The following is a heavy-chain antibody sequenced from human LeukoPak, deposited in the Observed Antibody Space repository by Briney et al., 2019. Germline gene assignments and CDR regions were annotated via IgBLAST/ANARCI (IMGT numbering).Heavy chain of an antibody. Sequence: GGSLRLSCAASGFIFSSYDMNWVRQAPGKGLEWVSFISSSGTNTYYADSVKGRFTISRDNSKNTVFLQMNSLRAEDTAVYYCARLFSGTYSDYWGQGTPVTVSS. J-gene: IGHJ4*02. CDR2: ISSSGTNT. D-gene: IGHD1-26*01. CDR3: ARLFSGTYSDY. V-gene: IGHV3-23*01. CDR1: GFIFSSYD.